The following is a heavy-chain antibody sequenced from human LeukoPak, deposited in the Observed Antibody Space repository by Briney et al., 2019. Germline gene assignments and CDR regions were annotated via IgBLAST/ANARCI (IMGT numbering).Heavy chain of an antibody. J-gene: IGHJ4*02. V-gene: IGHV3-23*01. D-gene: IGHD5-18*01. Sequence: GGSLRLSCAASGFTFSSYAMSWVRQAPGKGLEWVSAISGSGGSTYYADSVKGRFTISRDNSKNTPYLQMNNLRAEDTAVYYCAKGEYSYGYLPDYWGQGTLVTVSS. CDR1: GFTFSSYA. CDR3: AKGEYSYGYLPDY. CDR2: ISGSGGST.